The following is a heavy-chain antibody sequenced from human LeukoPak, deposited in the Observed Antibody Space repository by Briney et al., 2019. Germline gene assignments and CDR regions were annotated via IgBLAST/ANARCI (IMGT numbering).Heavy chain of an antibody. J-gene: IGHJ4*02. V-gene: IGHV1-69*04. CDR1: GCTFSSYA. CDR2: IIPILGIA. Sequence: SVKVSCKASGCTFSSYAISWVRQAPGQGLEWMGRIIPILGIANYAQKFQGRVTITADKSTSTAYMELSSLRSEDTAVYYCARDQGQQLGNWGQGTLVTVSS. CDR3: ARDQGQQLGN. D-gene: IGHD6-13*01.